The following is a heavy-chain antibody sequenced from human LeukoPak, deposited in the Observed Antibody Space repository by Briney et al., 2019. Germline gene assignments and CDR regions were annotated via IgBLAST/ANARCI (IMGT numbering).Heavy chain of an antibody. V-gene: IGHV4-34*01. CDR3: ARGLIYYDSSGYYYFGGWFDP. Sequence: SETLSLTCAVYGGSFSGYYWSWIRQPPGKGLEWIGEINHSGSTNYNPSLKSRVTISVGTSKNQFSLKLSSVTAADTAVYYCARGLIYYDSSGYYYFGGWFDPWGQGTLVTVSS. D-gene: IGHD3-22*01. J-gene: IGHJ5*02. CDR2: INHSGST. CDR1: GGSFSGYY.